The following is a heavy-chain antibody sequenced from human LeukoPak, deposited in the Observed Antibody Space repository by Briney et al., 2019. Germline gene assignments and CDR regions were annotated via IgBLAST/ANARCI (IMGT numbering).Heavy chain of an antibody. D-gene: IGHD1-1*01. CDR2: INHSGST. Sequence: PSETLSLTCAVYGGSFSGFYWSWIRQPPGKGLEWIGEINHSGSTNYNPSLKSRVTISVDTSKNQFSLKLSSVTAADTAVYYCARENGGYYFDYWGQGTLVTVSS. CDR1: GGSFSGFY. V-gene: IGHV4-34*01. CDR3: ARENGGYYFDY. J-gene: IGHJ4*02.